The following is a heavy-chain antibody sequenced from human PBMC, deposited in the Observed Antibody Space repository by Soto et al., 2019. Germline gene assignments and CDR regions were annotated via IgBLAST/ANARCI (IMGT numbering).Heavy chain of an antibody. D-gene: IGHD3-22*01. J-gene: IGHJ4*02. CDR2: ISAYDGQS. CDR1: GDGFSNYG. CDR3: ARVWYYDSSGYYAFDY. V-gene: IGHV1-18*01. Sequence: ASVKVSCKASGDGFSNYGFSWVRQAPGQGLEWMGWISAYDGQSNYTKKFQGRVTMTTDTSSSTAYMELRSLRSDDTAVYYCARVWYYDSSGYYAFDYWGLGTLVTVSS.